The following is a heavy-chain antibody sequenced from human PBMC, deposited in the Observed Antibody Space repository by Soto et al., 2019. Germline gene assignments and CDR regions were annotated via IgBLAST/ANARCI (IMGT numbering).Heavy chain of an antibody. J-gene: IGHJ4*02. D-gene: IGHD2-15*01. CDR1: GFIFNEYG. V-gene: IGHV3-33*03. CDR2: IWYDGSNK. CDR3: ARWGCSGTNCNLNQRSYDL. Sequence: QVQLVESGGDVVQPGMSLRLSCAASGFIFNEYGMHWVRQAPGKGLEWVAVIWYDGSNKYYADSVKGRFTISRDNSKNTMSLQMNNLRAEDTAVYYCARWGCSGTNCNLNQRSYDLWGQGTLVTVSS.